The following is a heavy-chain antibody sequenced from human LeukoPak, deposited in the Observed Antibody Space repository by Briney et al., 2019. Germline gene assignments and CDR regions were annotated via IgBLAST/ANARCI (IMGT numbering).Heavy chain of an antibody. D-gene: IGHD2-21*01. CDR1: GGTFSSYT. CDR3: ARDRAYCGGDCYSTLDY. CDR2: IIPILGIA. J-gene: IGHJ4*02. V-gene: IGHV1-69*04. Sequence: GASVKVSCKASGGTFSSYTISWVRQAPGQGLEWMGRIIPILGIANYAQKFQGRVTITADKSTSTAYMELRSLRSEDTAVYYCARDRAYCGGDCYSTLDYWGQGTLVTVSS.